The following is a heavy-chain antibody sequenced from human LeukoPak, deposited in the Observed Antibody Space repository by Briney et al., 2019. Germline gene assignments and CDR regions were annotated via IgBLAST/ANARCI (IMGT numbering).Heavy chain of an antibody. CDR3: PKSFGVVIPYYFDY. J-gene: IGHJ4*02. D-gene: IGHD3-3*01. Sequence: GGSLRLSCSASGFTFNNYWMNWVRQAPGKGLEWVSAISGSGGSTYYADSVKGRFTISRDNSKNTLYLQMNSLRAEDTAVYYCPKSFGVVIPYYFDYWGQGTLVTVSS. CDR2: ISGSGGST. CDR1: GFTFNNYW. V-gene: IGHV3-23*01.